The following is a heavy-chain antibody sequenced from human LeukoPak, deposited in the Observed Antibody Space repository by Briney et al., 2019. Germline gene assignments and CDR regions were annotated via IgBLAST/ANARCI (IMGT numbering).Heavy chain of an antibody. J-gene: IGHJ6*03. Sequence: GGSLRLSCAASGFTVSSNYMSWVRQAPGKGLEWVSVIYRGGSTYYADSVKGRFAISRDNSKNTLYLKMTSLRAEDTAVYYCARDTLLWFGELNYYYYMDVWGKGTTVTVPS. CDR2: IYRGGST. CDR1: GFTVSSNY. V-gene: IGHV3-66*01. D-gene: IGHD3-10*01. CDR3: ARDTLLWFGELNYYYYMDV.